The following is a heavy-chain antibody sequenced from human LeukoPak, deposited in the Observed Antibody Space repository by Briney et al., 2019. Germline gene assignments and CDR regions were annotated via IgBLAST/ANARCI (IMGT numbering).Heavy chain of an antibody. V-gene: IGHV4-34*01. D-gene: IGHD6-13*01. CDR3: ARHYIAAAGTDN. Sequence: SETLSLTCAVYGGSSSGYYWSWLRQPPGKGLEWIGEINHSGSTNYNPSLKSRVTISVDTSKNQFSLKLSSVTAADTAVYYCARHYIAAAGTDNWGQGTLVTVSS. J-gene: IGHJ4*02. CDR2: INHSGST. CDR1: GGSSSGYY.